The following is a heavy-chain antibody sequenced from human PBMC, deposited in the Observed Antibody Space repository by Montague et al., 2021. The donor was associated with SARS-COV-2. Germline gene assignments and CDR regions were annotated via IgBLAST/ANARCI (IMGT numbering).Heavy chain of an antibody. Sequence: SETLSLTCAVYGGSFSGYYWSWVRQPPGKGLEWIGEVWDSGSTNYIPSLKSRVAISVDTSKNQFSLKLRSVTAADTAVYFCARGALTGGSYEFWRGYYASALDYWGQGTLVTVSS. J-gene: IGHJ4*02. CDR3: ARGALTGGSYEFWRGYYASALDY. D-gene: IGHD3-3*01. V-gene: IGHV4-34*01. CDR2: VWDSGST. CDR1: GGSFSGYY.